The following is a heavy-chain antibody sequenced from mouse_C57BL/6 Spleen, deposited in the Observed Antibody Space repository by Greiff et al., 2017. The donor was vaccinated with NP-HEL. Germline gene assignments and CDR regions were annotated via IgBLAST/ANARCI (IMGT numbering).Heavy chain of an antibody. Sequence: VQLQQSGAELVKPGASVKISCKASGYAFSSYWMNWVKQRPGKGLEWIGQIYPGDGDTNYNGKFKGKATLTADKSSSTAYMQLSSLTSEDSAVYFCARGNYGSLHYFDYWGQGTTLTVSS. V-gene: IGHV1-80*01. J-gene: IGHJ2*01. CDR1: GYAFSSYW. D-gene: IGHD1-1*01. CDR2: IYPGDGDT. CDR3: ARGNYGSLHYFDY.